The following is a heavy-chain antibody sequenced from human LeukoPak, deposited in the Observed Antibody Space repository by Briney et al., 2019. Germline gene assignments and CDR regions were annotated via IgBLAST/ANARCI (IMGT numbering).Heavy chain of an antibody. CDR2: INHSGST. J-gene: IGHJ4*02. CDR1: GGSFSGYY. D-gene: IGHD4-17*01. CDR3: ARGTNTDYGDYTQGFDY. Sequence: SETLSLTCAVYGGSFSGYYWSWIRQPPGKGLEWIGEINHSGSTNYNPSLKSRVTISVDTSKNQFSLKLSSVTAADTAVYYCARGTNTDYGDYTQGFDYWGQGTLVTVSS. V-gene: IGHV4-34*01.